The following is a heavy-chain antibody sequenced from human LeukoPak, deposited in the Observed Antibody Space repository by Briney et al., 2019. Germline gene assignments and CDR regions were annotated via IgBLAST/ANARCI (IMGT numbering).Heavy chain of an antibody. CDR1: GFTVSYNY. Sequence: SGGSLRLSCAVSGFTVSYNYMTWVRQAPGKGLEWVSVIYRGGSTSYGDSVKGRVTISRDNAKNSLYLQMNSLRAEDTAVYYCARSPSWITMVRGVIDQMYYYGMDVWGQGTTVTVSS. V-gene: IGHV3-53*01. D-gene: IGHD3-10*01. CDR2: IYRGGST. J-gene: IGHJ6*02. CDR3: ARSPSWITMVRGVIDQMYYYGMDV.